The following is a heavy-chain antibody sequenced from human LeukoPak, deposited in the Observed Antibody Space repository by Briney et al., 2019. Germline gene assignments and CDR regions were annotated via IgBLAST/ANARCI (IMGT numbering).Heavy chain of an antibody. CDR1: GFTFLSYA. V-gene: IGHV3-23*01. D-gene: IGHD1-26*01. J-gene: IGHJ4*02. Sequence: GGSLRLSCAASGFTFLSYAMSWVRQAPGKGLEWVSTISGSGGCTYYADSVKGRFTISRDSSKNTLYLQMNSLRAEDTAIYFCAKARIVGATLFDYWGQGTLVTVSS. CDR3: AKARIVGATLFDY. CDR2: ISGSGGCT.